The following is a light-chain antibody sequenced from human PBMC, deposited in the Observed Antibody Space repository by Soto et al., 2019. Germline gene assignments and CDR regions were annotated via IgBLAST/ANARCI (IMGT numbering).Light chain of an antibody. CDR1: SDHSHYR. Sequence: QPVLTQPPSASASLGASVTLTCTLSSDHSHYRVDWYQQRPGKGPQFVMRVGPGGIVGSKGDDIPDRFSVLGSGLNRYLTIKNIQEEDESAYHCGTDHGSGSDFVVVFGGGTKLTVL. CDR2: VGPGGIVG. V-gene: IGLV9-49*03. CDR3: GTDHGSGSDFVVV. J-gene: IGLJ2*01.